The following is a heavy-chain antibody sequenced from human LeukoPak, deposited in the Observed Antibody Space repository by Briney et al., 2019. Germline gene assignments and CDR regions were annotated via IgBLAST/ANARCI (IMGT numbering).Heavy chain of an antibody. D-gene: IGHD1-26*01. J-gene: IGHJ4*02. CDR3: ARKGGFDY. CDR2: ISSSSTI. CDR1: GFTFSSYS. V-gene: IGHV3-48*01. Sequence: PGGSLRLSCAASGFTFSSYSMNWVRQAPGKGLEWVSYISSSSTIYYADSVKGRFTISRDNAKNSLYLQMNSLRAEDTAVYYCARKGGFDYWGQGTLVTVSS.